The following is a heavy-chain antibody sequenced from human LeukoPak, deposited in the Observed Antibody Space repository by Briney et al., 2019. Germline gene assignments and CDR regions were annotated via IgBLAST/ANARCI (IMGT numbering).Heavy chain of an antibody. D-gene: IGHD2-2*01. Sequence: PGGSLRLSCAASGFTFSSYAMHWVRQAPGKGLEYVSALSSNGGSTYYANSVKGRFTISRDNSKNTLYLQMGSLRAEDMAVYYCASWYCSSTSCPNDYWGQGTLVTVSS. CDR1: GFTFSSYA. V-gene: IGHV3-64*01. J-gene: IGHJ4*02. CDR3: ASWYCSSTSCPNDY. CDR2: LSSNGGST.